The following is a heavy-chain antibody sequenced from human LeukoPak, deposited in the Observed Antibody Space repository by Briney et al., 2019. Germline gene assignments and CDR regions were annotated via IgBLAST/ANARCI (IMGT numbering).Heavy chain of an antibody. J-gene: IGHJ4*02. V-gene: IGHV3-30-3*01. Sequence: GRSLRLSCAASGFTFSSYDMHWVRQAPGKGLEWVAVISYDGSNKYYADSVKGRFTISRDNAKNTLFLQMNSLRSEDTAVYYCATSRTFDYWGQGTLVTVSS. CDR1: GFTFSSYD. CDR3: ATSRTFDY. D-gene: IGHD1-14*01. CDR2: ISYDGSNK.